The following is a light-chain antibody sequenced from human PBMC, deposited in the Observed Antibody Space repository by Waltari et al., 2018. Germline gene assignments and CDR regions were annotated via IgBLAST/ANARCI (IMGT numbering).Light chain of an antibody. CDR1: QSISSN. J-gene: IGKJ2*01. CDR3: QHYDGWPPSYT. CDR2: GAY. Sequence: DIVMTQSPAPLSVSPGERVTLACRASQSISSNLAWYQQGPGQAPKLLIYGAYNRATGIPARFSGSGSGTEFTLTISSLQSGDFAVYFCQHYDGWPPSYTFGQGTKLEIK. V-gene: IGKV3-15*01.